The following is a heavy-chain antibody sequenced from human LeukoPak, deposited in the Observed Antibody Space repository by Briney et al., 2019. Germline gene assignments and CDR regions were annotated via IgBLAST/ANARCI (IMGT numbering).Heavy chain of an antibody. V-gene: IGHV4-59*01. Sequence: ASETLSLTCTVSGGSIRSYYWSWIRQPPGKGLEWIGYIYYSGSTSYNPSLKSRVTISVDTSKNQFSLKLSSVTAADTAVYYCARDREPGWFDPWGQGTPVTVSS. J-gene: IGHJ5*02. D-gene: IGHD1-26*01. CDR1: GGSIRSYY. CDR2: IYYSGST. CDR3: ARDREPGWFDP.